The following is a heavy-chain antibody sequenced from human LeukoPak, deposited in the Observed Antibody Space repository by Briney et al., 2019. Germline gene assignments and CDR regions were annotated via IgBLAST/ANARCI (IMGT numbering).Heavy chain of an antibody. CDR3: ARESLSADYYDSSGLHRAFDI. Sequence: GGSLRLSCAASGFTFSSCSINWVRQAPGKGLEWVSSISSSSSYIYYADSVKGRFTISRDNAKNSLYLQMNSLRAEDTAVYYCARESLSADYYDSSGLHRAFDIWGQGTMVTVSS. V-gene: IGHV3-21*01. CDR1: GFTFSSCS. D-gene: IGHD3-22*01. J-gene: IGHJ3*02. CDR2: ISSSSSYI.